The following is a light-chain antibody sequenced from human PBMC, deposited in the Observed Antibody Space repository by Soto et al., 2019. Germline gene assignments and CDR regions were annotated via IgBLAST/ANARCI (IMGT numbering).Light chain of an antibody. J-gene: IGKJ2*01. V-gene: IGKV3-15*01. Sequence: EIVMTQSPATLSVSPGERVTLSCRASQSVNSKVAWYQQKPGQAPRLLMYGASTRPSGIPARFTGGGSGTDFTLTITSLQSEDFAVYYCQQYDSYMYAFGQGTKVDI. CDR3: QQYDSYMYA. CDR2: GAS. CDR1: QSVNSK.